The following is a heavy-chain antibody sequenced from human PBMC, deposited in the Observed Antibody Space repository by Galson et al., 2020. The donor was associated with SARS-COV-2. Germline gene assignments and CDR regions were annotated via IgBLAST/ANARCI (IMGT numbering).Heavy chain of an antibody. Sequence: SENLSLTCSVSGDSISSYYWSWIRQPPGKALEWIGYIYYTGTTNYNPSLKSRVSISVDTSKKQCFLRLSSVTAADTAVYYCARGSFNILTGYYIDDWGQGALVTVSS. CDR3: ARGSFNILTGYYIDD. V-gene: IGHV4-59*01. J-gene: IGHJ4*02. D-gene: IGHD3-9*01. CDR2: IYYTGTT. CDR1: GDSISSYY.